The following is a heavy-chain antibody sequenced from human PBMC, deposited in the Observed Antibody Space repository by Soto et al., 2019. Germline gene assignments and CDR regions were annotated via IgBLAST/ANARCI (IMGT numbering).Heavy chain of an antibody. V-gene: IGHV4-39*01. J-gene: IGHJ6*02. CDR1: GGSISSSSYY. D-gene: IGHD3-9*01. CDR3: ARSSGRYFDWLYDYYYYGMDV. CDR2: IYYSGST. Sequence: SETLSLTCTVSGGSISSSSYYWGWIRQPPGKGLEWIGSIYYSGSTYYNPSLKSRVTISVDTSKNQFSLKLSSVTAADTAVYYCARSSGRYFDWLYDYYYYGMDVWGQGTTVTVSS.